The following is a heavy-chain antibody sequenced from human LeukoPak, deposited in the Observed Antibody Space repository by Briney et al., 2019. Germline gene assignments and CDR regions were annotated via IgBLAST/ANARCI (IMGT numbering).Heavy chain of an antibody. CDR3: ATGDYSNPLDY. CDR2: MNPNSGNT. J-gene: IGHJ4*02. CDR1: GYTFTSYG. Sequence: GASVKVSCKASGYTFTSYGISWVRQATGQGLEWMGWMNPNSGNTGYAQKFQGRVTITRNTSISTAYMELSSLRSEDTAVYYCATGDYSNPLDYWGQGTLVTVSS. V-gene: IGHV1-8*03. D-gene: IGHD4-11*01.